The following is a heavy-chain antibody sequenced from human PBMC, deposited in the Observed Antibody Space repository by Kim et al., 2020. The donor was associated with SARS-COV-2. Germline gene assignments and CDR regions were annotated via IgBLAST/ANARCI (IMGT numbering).Heavy chain of an antibody. CDR3: ARDGAAGTYYYYYGMDV. D-gene: IGHD6-13*01. J-gene: IGHJ6*02. CDR2: IYSGGST. CDR1: GFTVSSNY. Sequence: GGSLRLSCAASGFTVSSNYMSWVRQAPGKGLEWVSVIYSGGSTYYADSVKGRFTISRDNSKNTLYLQMNSLRAEDTAVYYCARDGAAGTYYYYYGMDVWGQGTTVTVSS. V-gene: IGHV3-66*01.